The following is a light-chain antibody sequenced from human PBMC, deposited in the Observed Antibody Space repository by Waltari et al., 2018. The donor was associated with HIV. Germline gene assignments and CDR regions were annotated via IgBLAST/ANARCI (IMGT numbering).Light chain of an antibody. CDR3: QQRSDWLT. Sequence: EIVLTQSPAPLSLSPGERATLSCRASQSVSTYLAWYQHKPGQAPRLLIYDASKRATGIPARFSGSGSGTDFTLTISNLAPEDFAVYYCQQRSDWLTFGGGTRVES. CDR2: DAS. V-gene: IGKV3-11*01. J-gene: IGKJ4*01. CDR1: QSVSTY.